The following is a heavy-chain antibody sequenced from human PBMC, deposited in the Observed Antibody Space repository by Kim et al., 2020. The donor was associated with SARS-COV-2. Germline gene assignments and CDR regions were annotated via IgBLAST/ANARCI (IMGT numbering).Heavy chain of an antibody. Sequence: GGSLRLSCAASGFTFSSYAMHWVRQAPGKGLEWVAVISYDGSNKYYADSVKGRFTISRDNSKNTLYLQMNSLRAEDTAVYYCARATSPNDILTGYFGERMQDYYYYGMDVWGQGTTVTVSS. CDR1: GFTFSSYA. CDR2: ISYDGSNK. CDR3: ARATSPNDILTGYFGERMQDYYYYGMDV. V-gene: IGHV3-30*04. D-gene: IGHD3-9*01. J-gene: IGHJ6*02.